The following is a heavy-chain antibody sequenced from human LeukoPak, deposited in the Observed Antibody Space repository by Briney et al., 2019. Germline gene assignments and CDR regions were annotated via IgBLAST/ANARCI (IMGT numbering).Heavy chain of an antibody. D-gene: IGHD3-10*01. Sequence: GGSLRLSCAASGFTFDDYAMHWVRQAPGKGLEWVSGISWNSGSIGYADSVKGRFTISRDNSKNTLYLQMNSLRAEDTAVYYCAKDTVRGVILYWGQEPWSPSPQ. CDR2: ISWNSGSI. CDR3: AKDTVRGVILY. CDR1: GFTFDDYA. V-gene: IGHV3-9*01. J-gene: IGHJ4*01.